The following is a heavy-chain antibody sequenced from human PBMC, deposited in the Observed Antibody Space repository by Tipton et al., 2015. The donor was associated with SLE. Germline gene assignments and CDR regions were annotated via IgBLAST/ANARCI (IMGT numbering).Heavy chain of an antibody. D-gene: IGHD2/OR15-2a*01. CDR1: GGSISSSSYY. V-gene: IGHV4-39*07. J-gene: IGHJ3*02. CDR2: IYYSGST. Sequence: TLSLTCTVSGGSISSSSYYWGWLRQPPGKGLEWIGSIYYSGSTYYNPSLKSRVTISVDTSKNQFSLKLSSVTAADTAVYYCARSFYDAFDIWGQGTMVTVSS. CDR3: ARSFYDAFDI.